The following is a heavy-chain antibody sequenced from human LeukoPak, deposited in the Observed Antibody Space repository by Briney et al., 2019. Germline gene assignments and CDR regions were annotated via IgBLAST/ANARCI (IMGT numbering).Heavy chain of an antibody. J-gene: IGHJ6*02. CDR3: ARGDEWCMLLPPALCYYYGMDV. Sequence: GGSLRLSCAASGFTFSSYAMSWVRQAPGKGLEWVSAISGSGGSTYYADSVKGRFTISRDNSKNTLYLQMNSLRAEDTAVYYCARGDEWCMLLPPALCYYYGMDVWGQGTTVTVSS. V-gene: IGHV3-23*01. CDR1: GFTFSSYA. CDR2: ISGSGGST. D-gene: IGHD2-8*01.